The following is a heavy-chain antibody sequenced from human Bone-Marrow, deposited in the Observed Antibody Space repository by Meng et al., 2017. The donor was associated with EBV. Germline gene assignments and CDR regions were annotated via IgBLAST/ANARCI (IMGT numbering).Heavy chain of an antibody. V-gene: IGHV1-18*01. CDR3: ARDYYYDSSGRDFDY. CDR1: GYTFTSYG. CDR2: ISAYNGNT. J-gene: IGHJ4*02. Sequence: VQLGQYEDEVKKPGASVKVSCKASGYTFTSYGISWVRQAPGQGLEWMGWISAYNGNTNYAQKLQGRVTMTTDTSTSTAYMELRSLRSDDTAVYYCARDYYYDSSGRDFDYWGQGTLVTVSS. D-gene: IGHD3-22*01.